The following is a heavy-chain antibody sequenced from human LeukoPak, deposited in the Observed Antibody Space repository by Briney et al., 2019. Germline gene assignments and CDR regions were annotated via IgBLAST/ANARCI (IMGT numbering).Heavy chain of an antibody. CDR3: ARGKTTVTTTAVFDY. D-gene: IGHD4-17*01. J-gene: IGHJ4*02. CDR1: GFTFSSYS. V-gene: IGHV3-33*08. CDR2: IWYDGSNK. Sequence: GGSLRLSCAASGFTFSSYSMHWVRQAPGKGLEWVAVIWYDGSNKYYADSVKGRFTISRDNSKNTLYLQMNSLRAEDTAVYYCARGKTTVTTTAVFDYWGQGTLVTVSS.